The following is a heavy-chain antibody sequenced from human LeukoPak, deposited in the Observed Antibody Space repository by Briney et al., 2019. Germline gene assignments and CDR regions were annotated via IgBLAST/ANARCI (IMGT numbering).Heavy chain of an antibody. CDR2: IFYGGRT. D-gene: IGHD1-7*01. J-gene: IGHJ3*02. CDR1: GGSVRSGSYY. Sequence: SESLSLPCTVSGGSVRSGSYYWSWIRQPPGKGLEWIGYIFYGGRTNYTPSLKSRVSISVATFKNQSPLKLRSVTAAYTDVYYCARERTNDGFDNWGQGTMVTVSP. V-gene: IGHV4-61*01. CDR3: ARERTNDGFDN.